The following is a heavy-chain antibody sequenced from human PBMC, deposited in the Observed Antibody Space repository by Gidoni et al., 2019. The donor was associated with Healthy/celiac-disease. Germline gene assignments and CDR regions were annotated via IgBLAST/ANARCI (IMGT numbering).Heavy chain of an antibody. CDR1: GFTFSSYS. Sequence: EVQLVESGGGLVQPGGSLRLSCAASGFTFSSYSVNWVRQAPGTGLEWVSYISSSSSTICYADSVKGRFTISRDNAKNSLYLQMNSLRDEDTAVYYCARDGDYYGSGSYYTNAFDIWGQGTMVTVSS. CDR2: ISSSSSTI. V-gene: IGHV3-48*02. J-gene: IGHJ3*02. CDR3: ARDGDYYGSGSYYTNAFDI. D-gene: IGHD3-10*01.